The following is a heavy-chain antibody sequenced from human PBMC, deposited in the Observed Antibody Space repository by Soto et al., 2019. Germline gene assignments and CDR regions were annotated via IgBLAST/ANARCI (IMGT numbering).Heavy chain of an antibody. CDR1: GFTFSSYG. D-gene: IGHD6-19*01. V-gene: IGHV3-30*18. CDR2: ISYDGSNK. J-gene: IGHJ6*02. Sequence: SGGSLRLSCAASGFTFSSYGMHWVRQAPGKGLEWVAVISYDGSNKYYADSVKGRFTISRDNSKNTLYLQMNSLRAEDTAVYYCAKDYSSGWYDPPYYYYYGMDVWGQGTTVTVSS. CDR3: AKDYSSGWYDPPYYYYYGMDV.